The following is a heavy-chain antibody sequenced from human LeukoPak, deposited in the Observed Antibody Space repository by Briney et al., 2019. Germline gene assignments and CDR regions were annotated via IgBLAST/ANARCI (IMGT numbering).Heavy chain of an antibody. J-gene: IGHJ6*02. CDR2: IYSSGST. CDR3: ARELSGFGEFGYLYYYGMDV. D-gene: IGHD3-10*01. CDR1: GGSISSFH. Sequence: PSETLSLTCTVSGGSISSFHWSWIRQPAGKGLEWIGRIYSSGSTNYNPSLMSRVTMSVDTSKNQFSLKVTSVTAADTAVYYCARELSGFGEFGYLYYYGMDVWGQGTTVTVSS. V-gene: IGHV4-4*07.